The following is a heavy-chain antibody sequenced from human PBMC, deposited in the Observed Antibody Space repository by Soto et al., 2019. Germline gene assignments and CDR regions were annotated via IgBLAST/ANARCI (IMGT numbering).Heavy chain of an antibody. CDR3: AKEALLDSSGPYFDY. Sequence: GGSLRLSCAASGFTFSSYGMHWVRQAPGKGLEWVAVISYDGSNKYYADSVKGRFTISRDNSKNTLYLQMNSLRAEDTAVYYCAKEALLDSSGPYFDYWGQGTLVTVSS. CDR2: ISYDGSNK. V-gene: IGHV3-30*18. CDR1: GFTFSSYG. J-gene: IGHJ4*02. D-gene: IGHD3-22*01.